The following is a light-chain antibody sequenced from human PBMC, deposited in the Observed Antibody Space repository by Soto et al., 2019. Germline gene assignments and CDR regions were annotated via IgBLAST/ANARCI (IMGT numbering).Light chain of an antibody. Sequence: EIVLTQSPATLSLSPGERATLSCRASQSVSSQLAWYQHKPGQAPRLLIYDASNRATGIPDRFSGSGSGTDFPLTISSLEPDDFAVYSCAQRIWPWTVGQGTKVDIK. CDR3: AQRIWPWT. CDR1: QSVSSQ. CDR2: DAS. J-gene: IGKJ1*01. V-gene: IGKV3-11*01.